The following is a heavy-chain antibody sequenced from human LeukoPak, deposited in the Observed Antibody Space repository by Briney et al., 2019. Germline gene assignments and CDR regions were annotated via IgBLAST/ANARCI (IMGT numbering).Heavy chain of an antibody. CDR1: GGSFSGYY. V-gene: IGHV4-34*01. J-gene: IGHJ6*02. D-gene: IGHD6-19*01. CDR2: INHSGST. Sequence: SETLSLTCAVYGGSFSGYYWSWIRQPPGKGLEWIGEINHSGSTNYNPSLKSRVTISVDTSKNQSSLKLSSVTAADTAVYYCARVGSSSFYYYYYGMDVWGQGTTVTVSS. CDR3: ARVGSSSFYYYYYGMDV.